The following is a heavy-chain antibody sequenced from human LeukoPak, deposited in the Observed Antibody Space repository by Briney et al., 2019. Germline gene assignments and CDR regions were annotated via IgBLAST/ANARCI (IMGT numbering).Heavy chain of an antibody. Sequence: SETLSLTCTVSGGSISTYYWGWIRQPPGKGLEWIGIIYSSGTTYYNPSLKSRVTISVDTSKNQFSLRLSSVTAADTSLYFCARTSKVGATHYFDYWGQGTLVTVSS. V-gene: IGHV4-39*01. CDR3: ARTSKVGATHYFDY. D-gene: IGHD1-26*01. J-gene: IGHJ4*02. CDR1: GGSISTYY. CDR2: IYSSGTT.